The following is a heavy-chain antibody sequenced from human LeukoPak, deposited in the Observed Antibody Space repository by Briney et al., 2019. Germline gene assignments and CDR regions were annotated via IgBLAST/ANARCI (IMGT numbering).Heavy chain of an antibody. CDR2: ISSDGSNK. D-gene: IGHD6-13*01. CDR1: GFTFSSYA. Sequence: GGSLRLSCAASGFTFSSYAMHWVHQAPGKGLEWVAVISSDGSNKYYTDSVRGRFTISRDNSKNTLYVQMHSLRADDTAVYYCAKSLSSSWYVGFDYWGQGTLVTVSS. V-gene: IGHV3-30*18. CDR3: AKSLSSSWYVGFDY. J-gene: IGHJ4*02.